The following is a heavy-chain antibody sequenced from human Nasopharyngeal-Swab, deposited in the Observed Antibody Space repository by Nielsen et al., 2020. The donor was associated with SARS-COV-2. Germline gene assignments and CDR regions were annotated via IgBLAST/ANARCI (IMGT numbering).Heavy chain of an antibody. Sequence: WVRQAPGQGLEWMGVIGASAGTTTYAQNFQGRVTMTRDTSTSTVYMELSSLTSEDTTVYYCARSAPYCSGGNCHPPYNWFDPWGQGTLVTVSS. D-gene: IGHD2-15*01. J-gene: IGHJ5*02. CDR3: ARSAPYCSGGNCHPPYNWFDP. V-gene: IGHV1-46*01. CDR2: IGASAGTT.